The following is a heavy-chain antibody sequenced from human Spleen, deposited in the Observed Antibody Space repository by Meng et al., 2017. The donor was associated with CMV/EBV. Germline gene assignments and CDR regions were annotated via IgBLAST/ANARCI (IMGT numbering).Heavy chain of an antibody. J-gene: IGHJ4*02. CDR2: MNPESGGT. D-gene: IGHD5-24*01. V-gene: IGHV1-2*02. Sequence: SRYPFTASFMHWVRPVPGQGLEWMGWMNPESGGTRYSPKFQGRVTLTRDTSINTAYMKLSRLRSDDTAVYFCARVGGDYNYRPLNYWGQGTLVTVSS. CDR3: ARVGGDYNYRPLNY. CDR1: RYPFTASF.